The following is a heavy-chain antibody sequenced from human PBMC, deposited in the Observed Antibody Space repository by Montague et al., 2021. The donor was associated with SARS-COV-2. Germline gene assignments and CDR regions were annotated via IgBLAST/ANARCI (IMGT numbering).Heavy chain of an antibody. D-gene: IGHD6-19*01. V-gene: IGHV3-30*04. CDR1: GFTFTSFS. CDR3: AGAGVQDNGWYLSYFDH. Sequence: SLRLSCAASGFTFTSFSIYWVRQAPGMGLEWVAVISSDGSNKYFPDSVRGRFTIPRDRSLNTVFLQMNTLRPEDTAVYYCAGAGVQDNGWYLSYFDHWGQGTLVTVSS. J-gene: IGHJ4*03. CDR2: ISSDGSNK.